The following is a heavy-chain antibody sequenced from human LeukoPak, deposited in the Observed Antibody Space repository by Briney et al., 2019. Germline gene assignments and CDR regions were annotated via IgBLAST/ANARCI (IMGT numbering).Heavy chain of an antibody. CDR2: MNPNSGNT. V-gene: IGHV1-8*01. Sequence: AVKVSCKASGYTFTSYDINWVRQATGQGLEWMGWMNPNSGNTGYAQKFQGRVTMTRNTSISTAYMELSSLRSEDTAVYYCAKVVPAAHDAFDIWGQGTMVTASS. D-gene: IGHD2-2*01. CDR1: GYTFTSYD. J-gene: IGHJ3*02. CDR3: AKVVPAAHDAFDI.